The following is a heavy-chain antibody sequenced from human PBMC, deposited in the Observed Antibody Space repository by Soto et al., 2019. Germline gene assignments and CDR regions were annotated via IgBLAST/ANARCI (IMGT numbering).Heavy chain of an antibody. Sequence: EVQLLESGGALVQPGGSLRLSCAASGFTFSSYAMSWVRQAPVKGLEWVLSISASGDSTHNADSVKGRFAISRDNSKNTLDLHLNSLTADDTAVYYCAKGGLYNSSWYEGYWGQGTLVTVSS. V-gene: IGHV3-23*01. CDR1: GFTFSSYA. D-gene: IGHD6-13*01. J-gene: IGHJ4*02. CDR3: AKGGLYNSSWYEGY. CDR2: ISASGDST.